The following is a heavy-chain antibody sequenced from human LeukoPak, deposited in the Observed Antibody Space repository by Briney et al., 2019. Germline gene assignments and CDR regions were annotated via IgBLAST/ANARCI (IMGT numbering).Heavy chain of an antibody. J-gene: IGHJ4*02. D-gene: IGHD6-13*01. CDR2: IYYSGST. V-gene: IGHV4-39*07. Sequence: SETLSLTCTVSGGSISSSSYYWGWIRQPPGKGLEWIGSIYYSGSTYYNPSLKSRVTISVDTSKNQFSLKLSSVTAADTAVYYCARGLAAAGPYYFDYWGQGTLVTVSS. CDR3: ARGLAAAGPYYFDY. CDR1: GGSISSSSYY.